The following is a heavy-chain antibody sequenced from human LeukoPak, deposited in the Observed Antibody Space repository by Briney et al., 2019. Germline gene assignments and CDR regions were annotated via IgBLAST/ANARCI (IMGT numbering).Heavy chain of an antibody. V-gene: IGHV1-69*13. CDR3: TREGVYCPDGSSYHRDAFDI. D-gene: IGHD3-22*01. Sequence: GASVKLSCKASGYTFTSYGISWVRQAPGHGLEWMGGIIPIFGTANYAQKVQGRVTITPDESTSTAHMELSSLRSEDTAVYYCTREGVYCPDGSSYHRDAFDIWGQGTVVTVSS. J-gene: IGHJ3*02. CDR2: IIPIFGTA. CDR1: GYTFTSYG.